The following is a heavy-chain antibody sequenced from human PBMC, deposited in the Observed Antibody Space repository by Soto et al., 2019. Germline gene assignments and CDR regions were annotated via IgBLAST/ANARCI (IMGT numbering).Heavy chain of an antibody. D-gene: IGHD2-15*01. J-gene: IGHJ3*02. CDR1: GFTFSSYA. CDR3: AKDLLVAVDFDAFDI. Sequence: GGSLRLSCAASGFTFSSYAMSWVRQAPGKGLEWVSAISGSGGSTYYADSVKGRFTISRDNSKNTLYLQMNSLRAEDTAVYYWAKDLLVAVDFDAFDIWGQGTMVTVSS. V-gene: IGHV3-23*01. CDR2: ISGSGGST.